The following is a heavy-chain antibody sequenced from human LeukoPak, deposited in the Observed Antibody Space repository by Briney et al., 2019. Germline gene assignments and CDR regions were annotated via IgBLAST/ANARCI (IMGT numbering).Heavy chain of an antibody. CDR3: ARVRSVGGNPHAFNI. CDR2: ISYDGGNK. CDR1: GFTFSAYT. D-gene: IGHD4-23*01. J-gene: IGHJ3*02. Sequence: QPGGSLRLSCSASGFTFSAYTMHWVRQAPGKGLEWVAIISYDGGNKYYADSGKGRFTISRDNAKNSLYLQMNSLRVEDTALYYCARVRSVGGNPHAFNIWGQGTMVTVSS. V-gene: IGHV3-30-3*01.